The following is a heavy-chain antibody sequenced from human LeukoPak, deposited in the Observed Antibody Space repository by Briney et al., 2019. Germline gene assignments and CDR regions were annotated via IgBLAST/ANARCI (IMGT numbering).Heavy chain of an antibody. CDR1: GFTFSSYA. CDR3: ARGIQLWLHLVRGVTNWFDP. Sequence: GGSLRLSCAASGFTFSSYAMHWVRQAPGKGLEWVAVISYDGSNKYYADSVKGRFTISRDNSKNTLYLQMNSLRAEDTAVYYCARGIQLWLHLVRGVTNWFDPRGQGTLVTVSS. J-gene: IGHJ5*02. V-gene: IGHV3-30-3*01. CDR2: ISYDGSNK. D-gene: IGHD5-18*01.